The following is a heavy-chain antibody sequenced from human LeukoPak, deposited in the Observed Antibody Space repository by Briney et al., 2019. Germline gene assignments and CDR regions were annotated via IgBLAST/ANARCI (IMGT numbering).Heavy chain of an antibody. CDR1: GDSISRYY. CDR2: IYYSGST. D-gene: IGHD4-17*01. J-gene: IGHJ4*02. V-gene: IGHV4-59*01. Sequence: PSETLSLTCTVSGDSISRYYWSWIRQPPGKGLEWIGYIYYSGSTNYNPSLKSRVTISVDTSKNQFSLKLSSVTAADTAVYYCARKLGYGDYAYFDYWGQGTLATVSS. CDR3: ARKLGYGDYAYFDY.